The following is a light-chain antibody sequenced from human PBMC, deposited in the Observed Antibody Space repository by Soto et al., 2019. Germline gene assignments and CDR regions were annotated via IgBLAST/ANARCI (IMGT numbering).Light chain of an antibody. Sequence: EIVLTPSPATLSLSPGERATLSCRASPSVTNYLAWYQQKPGQPPRLLIYGASNRATGIPDRFSGSGSGTDFTLTISSLEPEDFGVFYCQQRFDWPKITFGQGTRLEIK. V-gene: IGKV3-11*01. CDR2: GAS. J-gene: IGKJ5*01. CDR3: QQRFDWPKIT. CDR1: PSVTNY.